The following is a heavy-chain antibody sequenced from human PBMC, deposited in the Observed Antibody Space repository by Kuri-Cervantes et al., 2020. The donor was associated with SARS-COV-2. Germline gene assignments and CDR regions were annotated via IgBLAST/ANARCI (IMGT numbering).Heavy chain of an antibody. J-gene: IGHJ6*02. Sequence: GESLKISCAASGFSFSSYGMSWVRQAPGKGLEWVAVIWYDGSNKYYADSVKGRFTISRDNSKNTLYLQMNSLRAEDTAVYYCARELYSNPYYYYGMDVWGQGTTVTVSS. CDR1: GFSFSSYG. D-gene: IGHD4-11*01. CDR2: IWYDGSNK. CDR3: ARELYSNPYYYYGMDV. V-gene: IGHV3-33*08.